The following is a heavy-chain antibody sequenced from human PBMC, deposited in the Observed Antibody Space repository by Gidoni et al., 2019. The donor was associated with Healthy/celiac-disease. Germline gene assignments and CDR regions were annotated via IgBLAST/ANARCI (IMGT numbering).Heavy chain of an antibody. D-gene: IGHD6-13*01. CDR2: IYYSGST. CDR3: ARHRGSAAAGSPPELWFDP. J-gene: IGHJ5*02. V-gene: IGHV4-39*01. Sequence: QLQLQESGPGLVKPSETLSLTCTVSGGSISSSSYYWGWIRQPPGKGLEWIGSIYYSGSTYYNPSLKSRVTISVDTSKNQFSLKLSSVTAADTAVYYCARHRGSAAAGSPPELWFDPWGQGTLVTVSS. CDR1: GGSISSSSYY.